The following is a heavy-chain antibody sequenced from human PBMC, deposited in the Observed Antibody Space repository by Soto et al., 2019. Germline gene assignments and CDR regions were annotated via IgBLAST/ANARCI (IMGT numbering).Heavy chain of an antibody. Sequence: GGSLRLSCVGSGFIFSNNGMHWVRQTPVKGLEWVAFMSYDGSDTFYADSVKGRFTISRDNSKNTLFLHMSNLRAEDTAMYYCVTQEVYYDILTGRGGYYFDYWGQGTLVTVSS. CDR2: MSYDGSDT. CDR3: VTQEVYYDILTGRGGYYFDY. V-gene: IGHV3-30*02. CDR1: GFIFSNNG. D-gene: IGHD3-9*01. J-gene: IGHJ4*02.